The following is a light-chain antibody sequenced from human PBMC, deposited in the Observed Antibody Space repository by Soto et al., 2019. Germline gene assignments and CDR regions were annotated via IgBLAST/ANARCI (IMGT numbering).Light chain of an antibody. V-gene: IGKV3-15*01. Sequence: EIVMTQSPATLSVSPGETATLSCRASRSVSSNLAWYQQKPGQAPRLLIYGASSRATGIPARVSGSGSGTEFILTISGLQSEDFGVYYCQQYADWPRTFGQGTKLQIK. CDR3: QQYADWPRT. CDR1: RSVSSN. CDR2: GAS. J-gene: IGKJ2*01.